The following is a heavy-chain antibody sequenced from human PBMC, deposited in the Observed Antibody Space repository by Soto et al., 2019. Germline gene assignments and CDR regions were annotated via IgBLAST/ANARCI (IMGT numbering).Heavy chain of an antibody. J-gene: IGHJ5*02. Sequence: SETLSLTCTVSGGSISSYYWSWILQPPGKGLEWIGYIYYSGSTNYNPSLKSRVTISVDTSKNQFSLKLSSVTAADTAVYYCARAGTPLHYGDYDWFDPWGQGTLVTVSS. CDR1: GGSISSYY. CDR2: IYYSGST. V-gene: IGHV4-59*12. D-gene: IGHD4-17*01. CDR3: ARAGTPLHYGDYDWFDP.